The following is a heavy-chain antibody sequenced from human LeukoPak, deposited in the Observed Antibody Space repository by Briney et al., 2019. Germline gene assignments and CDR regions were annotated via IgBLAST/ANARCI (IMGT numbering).Heavy chain of an antibody. CDR2: IKEDGSEK. D-gene: IGHD2-2*01. CDR1: GFTFSGYW. V-gene: IGHV3-7*03. J-gene: IGHJ4*02. CDR3: ASSYSTSWPTDRIFDY. Sequence: GGSLRLSCAASGFTFSGYWMTWVRQAPGKGLEWVANIKEDGSEKSYVDSVKGRFTISRDNAKNSLYLQMNSLKTEDTAVYYCASSYSTSWPTDRIFDYWGQGTLVTVSS.